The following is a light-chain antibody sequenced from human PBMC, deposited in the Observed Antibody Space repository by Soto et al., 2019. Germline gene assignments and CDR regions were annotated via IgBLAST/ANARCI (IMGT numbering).Light chain of an antibody. CDR1: SSDVGGYNY. Sequence: QRARTQPRSVSVSPGQSVTISCTGTSSDVGGYNYVSWYQQHPGKAPKLMIYDVSKRPSGVPDRFSGSKSGNTASLTISGLQAEDEADYYCCSYAGSYTDYVFGTGTKVTVL. CDR2: DVS. V-gene: IGLV2-11*01. CDR3: CSYAGSYTDYV. J-gene: IGLJ1*01.